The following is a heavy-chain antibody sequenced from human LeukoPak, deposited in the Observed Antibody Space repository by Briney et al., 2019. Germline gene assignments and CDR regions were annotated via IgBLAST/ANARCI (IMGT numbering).Heavy chain of an antibody. J-gene: IGHJ6*02. CDR2: INTNTGNP. CDR3: ARGDVRYSYGYKYYYYGMDV. Sequence: ASVKVSCKASGYTFTSYAMNWVRQAPGQGLEWMGWINTNTGNPTYAQGFTGRFVFSLDTSVSTAYLQISSLKAEDTAVYYCARGDVRYSYGYKYYYYGMDVWGQGTTVTVSS. CDR1: GYTFTSYA. V-gene: IGHV7-4-1*02. D-gene: IGHD5-18*01.